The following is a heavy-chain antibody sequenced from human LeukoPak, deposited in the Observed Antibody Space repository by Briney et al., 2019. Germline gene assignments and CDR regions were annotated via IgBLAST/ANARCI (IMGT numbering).Heavy chain of an antibody. D-gene: IGHD4-17*01. V-gene: IGHV1-2*02. J-gene: IGHJ4*02. CDR3: ARDLGSEDGDYVGTIDY. CDR2: INPNSGGT. CDR1: GYTFTGYY. Sequence: ASVKVSCKASGYTFTGYYMHWVRQAPGQGLEWMGWINPNSGGTNYAQKFQGRVTMTRDTSISTAYMELSRLRSDDTAVYYCARDLGSEDGDYVGTIDYWGQGTLVTVSS.